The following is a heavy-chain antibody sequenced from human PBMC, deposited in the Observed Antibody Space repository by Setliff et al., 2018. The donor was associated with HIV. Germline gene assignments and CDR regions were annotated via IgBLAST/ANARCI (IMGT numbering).Heavy chain of an antibody. J-gene: IGHJ4*02. CDR1: GGTFSNYS. D-gene: IGHD3-16*02. CDR3: ARARYYDYIWGSYPHFDY. CDR2: FNPSGDHT. Sequence: GASVKVSCKASGGTFSNYSISWVRQVPGQGLAWVGVFNPSGDHTTYAQKFQGRVTMTRDTSTSTVYLNMSSLRSEDTAVYYCARARYYDYIWGSYPHFDYWGQGTLVTVSS. V-gene: IGHV1-46*01.